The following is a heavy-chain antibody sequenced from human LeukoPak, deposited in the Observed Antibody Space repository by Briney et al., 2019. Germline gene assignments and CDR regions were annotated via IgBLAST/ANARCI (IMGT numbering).Heavy chain of an antibody. D-gene: IGHD3-10*01. V-gene: IGHV1-18*01. J-gene: IGHJ4*02. Sequence: ASVKVSCKASGYTFTSYGISWVRQAPGQGLEWMGWISAYNGNTNYAQKFQGWVTMTRDTSISTAYMELSRLRSDDTAVYYCAREGSGSLGPLDYWGQGTLVTVSS. CDR1: GYTFTSYG. CDR2: ISAYNGNT. CDR3: AREGSGSLGPLDY.